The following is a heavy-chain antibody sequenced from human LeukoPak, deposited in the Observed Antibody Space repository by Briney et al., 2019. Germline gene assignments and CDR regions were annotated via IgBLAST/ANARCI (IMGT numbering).Heavy chain of an antibody. J-gene: IGHJ5*02. CDR3: AKDGMVRGKHSNWFDP. CDR1: GFTFSSYG. V-gene: IGHV3-30*02. Sequence: PGGSLRLSCAASGFTFSSYGMHWVRQAPGKGLEWVAFIRYDGSNKYYADSVKGRFTISRDNSKNTLYLQMNSLRAEDTAVYYCAKDGMVRGKHSNWFDPWGQGTLVTVSS. CDR2: IRYDGSNK. D-gene: IGHD3-10*01.